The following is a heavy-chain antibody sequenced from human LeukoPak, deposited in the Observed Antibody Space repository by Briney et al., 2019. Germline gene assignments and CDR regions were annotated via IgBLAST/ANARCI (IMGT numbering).Heavy chain of an antibody. CDR3: VRDATVGAAYFDF. CDR2: ISYDGSNK. D-gene: IGHD6-13*01. CDR1: GFTFSSYG. J-gene: IGHJ4*02. Sequence: PGGSLRLSCAASGFTFSSYGMHWVRQAPGKGLEWVAVISYDGSNKYYADSVKGRFTISRDNSKNTLSLQMTTLRPDDTAVYYCVRDATVGAAYFDFWGQGALVAVS. V-gene: IGHV3-30*03.